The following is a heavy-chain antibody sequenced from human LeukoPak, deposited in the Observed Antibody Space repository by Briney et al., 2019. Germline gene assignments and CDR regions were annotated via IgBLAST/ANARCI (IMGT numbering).Heavy chain of an antibody. J-gene: IGHJ4*02. CDR2: IRSDGYHT. CDR3: AKPSGSGVDY. Sequence: IRSDGYHTYYADSVKGRFTITRDNYKNTVDLQMNSLRVEDMAVYYCAKPSGSGVDYWGRGTRVTVSS. V-gene: IGHV3-30*02. D-gene: IGHD1-26*01.